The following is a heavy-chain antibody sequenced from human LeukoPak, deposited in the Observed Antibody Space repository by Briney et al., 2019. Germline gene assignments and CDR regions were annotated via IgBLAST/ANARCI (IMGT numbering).Heavy chain of an antibody. Sequence: PGGSLRLSCAASGFTFSDYYMSWIRQAPGKGLEWVSSISSSSSYIYYADSVKGRFTISRDNAKNSLYLQMNSLRAEDTAVYYCARGQIAAAGTYALYWGQGTLVTVSS. CDR3: ARGQIAAAGTYALY. J-gene: IGHJ4*02. V-gene: IGHV3-11*06. CDR2: ISSSSSYI. D-gene: IGHD6-13*01. CDR1: GFTFSDYY.